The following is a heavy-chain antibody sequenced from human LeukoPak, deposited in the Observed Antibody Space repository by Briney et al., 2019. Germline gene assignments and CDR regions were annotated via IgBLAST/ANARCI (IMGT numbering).Heavy chain of an antibody. CDR1: GFTFRTSG. Sequence: GGSLRLSCAASGFTFRTSGMNWVRQAPGKGLEWVSYISSSGTTISYAQSVKGRFTISRDNSKNTLYLQMNSLRAEDTALYYCAEGWCSTPLSYVDVWGKGTTVTVSS. D-gene: IGHD2-21*01. J-gene: IGHJ6*03. CDR3: AEGWCSTPLSYVDV. V-gene: IGHV3-48*04. CDR2: ISSSGTTI.